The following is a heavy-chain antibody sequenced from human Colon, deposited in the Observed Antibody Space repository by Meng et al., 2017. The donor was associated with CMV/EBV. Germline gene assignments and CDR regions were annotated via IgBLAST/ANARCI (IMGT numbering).Heavy chain of an antibody. J-gene: IGHJ5*01. V-gene: IGHV1-8*01. CDR3: ARELVTIFGGGYPTGWFDP. CDR1: GYTFTTYD. D-gene: IGHD3-3*01. CDR2: MNPTNGET. Sequence: ASVKVSCKASGYTFTTYDIHWVRQAPGQGLEWMGWMNPTNGETGYAQKFQGRVTMTRDRSTSTAFMELSSLRSEDTAVYYCARELVTIFGGGYPTGWFDPWGQGTLVTVSS.